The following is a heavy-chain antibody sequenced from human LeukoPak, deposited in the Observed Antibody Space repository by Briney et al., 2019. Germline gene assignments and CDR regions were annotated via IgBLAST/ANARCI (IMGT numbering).Heavy chain of an antibody. V-gene: IGHV3-23*01. D-gene: IGHD3-16*01. Sequence: GGSLRLSCAASGFSFKNYAMGWVRQVPGKGLEWVSSIGYSGGSTYYADSVKGRFTISRDNSKNTLYLQMNSLRAEDTAVYYCARWAGGADYWGQGVLVTVSS. CDR3: ARWAGGADY. CDR1: GFSFKNYA. CDR2: IGYSGGST. J-gene: IGHJ4*02.